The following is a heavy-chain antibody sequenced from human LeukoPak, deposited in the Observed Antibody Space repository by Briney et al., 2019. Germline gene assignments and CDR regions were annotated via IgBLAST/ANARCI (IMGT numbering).Heavy chain of an antibody. CDR3: ARESSGPLY. CDR2: IKPDGSEQ. J-gene: IGHJ4*02. D-gene: IGHD6-19*01. CDR1: GFTFRSYW. Sequence: GGSLTLSCAASGFTFRSYWMNWVRPAAGKGLEWVANIKPDGSEQYYVDSMKGRFTISRDNAKNSLYLQMNSLRAEDTAVYYCARESSGPLYWGQGPLVTVSS. V-gene: IGHV3-7*01.